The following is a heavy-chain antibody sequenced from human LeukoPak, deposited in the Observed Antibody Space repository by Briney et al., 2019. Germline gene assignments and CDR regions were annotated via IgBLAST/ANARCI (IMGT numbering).Heavy chain of an antibody. D-gene: IGHD6-19*01. CDR2: IWYDGSKK. V-gene: IGHV3-33*01. J-gene: IGHJ4*02. CDR1: GFTFSSYG. CDR3: ARGGAVAGLDY. Sequence: GGSLRLSCAASGFTFSSYGMHWVRQAPGKGLEWVAVIWYDGSKKYYADSVKGRFTISRDNSKNTLYLQMNSLRAEDTAVYYCARGGAVAGLDYWGQGTLVTVSS.